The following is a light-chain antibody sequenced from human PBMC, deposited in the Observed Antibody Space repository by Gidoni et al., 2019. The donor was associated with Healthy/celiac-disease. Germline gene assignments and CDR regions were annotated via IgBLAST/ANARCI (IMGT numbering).Light chain of an antibody. J-gene: IGKJ4*01. V-gene: IGKV3-15*01. CDR1: QSVSSN. CDR2: GAS. Sequence: VMTQSPATLSVSPGERATLSCRASQSVSSNLAWYQQKHGQAPRLLIYGASTRATGIPARFSGSGSGTEFTLTISSLQSEDFAVYYCQQYNNWPPLTFGGGTKVEIK. CDR3: QQYNNWPPLT.